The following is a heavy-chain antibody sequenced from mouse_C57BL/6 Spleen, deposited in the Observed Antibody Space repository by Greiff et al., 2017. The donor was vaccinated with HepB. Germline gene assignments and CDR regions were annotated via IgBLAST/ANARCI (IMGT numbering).Heavy chain of an antibody. CDR3: AIYGYDRGFDY. V-gene: IGHV1-82*01. CDR2: IYPGDGDT. J-gene: IGHJ2*01. CDR1: GYAFSSSW. D-gene: IGHD2-2*01. Sequence: VQLQQSGPELVKPGASVKISCKASGYAFSSSWMNWVKQRPGKGLEWIGRIYPGDGDTNYNGKFKGKATLTADKSSSTAYMQLSSLTSEDSAVYFCAIYGYDRGFDYWGQGTTLTVSS.